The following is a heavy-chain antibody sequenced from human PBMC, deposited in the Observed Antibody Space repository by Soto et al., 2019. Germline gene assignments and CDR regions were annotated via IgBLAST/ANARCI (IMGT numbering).Heavy chain of an antibody. J-gene: IGHJ6*02. CDR3: ARTKGYSYGYYYYGMDV. D-gene: IGHD5-18*01. CDR1: GGSFIGYY. CDR2: INHSGST. Sequence: PSETLSLTCAVYGGSFIGYYCIFIRHPPFKGLEWIGEINHSGSTNYNPSLKSRVTISVDTSKNQFSLKLSSVTAADTAVYYCARTKGYSYGYYYYGMDVWGQGTTVTSP. V-gene: IGHV4-34*01.